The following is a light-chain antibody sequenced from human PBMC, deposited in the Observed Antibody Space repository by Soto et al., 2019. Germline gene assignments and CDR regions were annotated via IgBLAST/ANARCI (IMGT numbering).Light chain of an antibody. CDR1: QSVSSGH. V-gene: IGKV3-20*01. CDR3: QQYSHSLWK. CDR2: AAS. Sequence: DTVLTQSPGTLSLSPGERASLSCRASQSVSSGHLAWYQQNPGQAPRLLIYAASGRATGIPDRLSCSGSGTKFTLSISRLEPEDYAGYYCQQYSHSLWKFGQGTKVDIK. J-gene: IGKJ1*01.